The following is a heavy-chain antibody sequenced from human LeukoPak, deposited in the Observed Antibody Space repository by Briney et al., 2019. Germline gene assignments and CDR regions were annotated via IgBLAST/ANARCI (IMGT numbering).Heavy chain of an antibody. J-gene: IGHJ5*02. Sequence: SETLSLTCTVSGYSISSGYYWGWIRQPPGKGLEWIGSIYHSGSTYYNPSLKSRVTISVDTSKNQFSLKLSSVTAADTAVYYCARGWRTVTTPWGQGTLVTFSS. CDR1: GYSISSGYY. D-gene: IGHD4-11*01. CDR3: ARGWRTVTTP. V-gene: IGHV4-38-2*02. CDR2: IYHSGST.